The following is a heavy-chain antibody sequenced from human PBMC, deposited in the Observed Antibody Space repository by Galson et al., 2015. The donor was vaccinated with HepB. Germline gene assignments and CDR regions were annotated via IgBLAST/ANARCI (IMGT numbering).Heavy chain of an antibody. Sequence: QSGAEVKKPGGSLRISCKGFEYRFTSYWINWVRQAPGQGLEWMGWISAYNGDTYYERKLQDRLTMTTDTSSSTAFMELRSLTSDDTAVYYCARDDGVLGPTKMDYWGRGTLVIVSS. CDR3: ARDDGVLGPTKMDY. CDR1: EYRFTSYW. CDR2: ISAYNGDT. D-gene: IGHD1-26*01. J-gene: IGHJ4*02. V-gene: IGHV1-18*04.